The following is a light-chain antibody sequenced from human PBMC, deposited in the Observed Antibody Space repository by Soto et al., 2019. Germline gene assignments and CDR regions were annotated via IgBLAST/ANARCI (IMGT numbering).Light chain of an antibody. Sequence: QSALTQPASVSGSPGQSITISCTGTSSDVGGYNYVSWYQQHPGKAPKLMIYEVSHRPSGVSNRFSGSKSDNTASLTISGLQAEDEADYDCSSYTSSSTLYVFGTGTKLTVL. V-gene: IGLV2-14*01. CDR2: EVS. CDR1: SSDVGGYNY. J-gene: IGLJ1*01. CDR3: SSYTSSSTLYV.